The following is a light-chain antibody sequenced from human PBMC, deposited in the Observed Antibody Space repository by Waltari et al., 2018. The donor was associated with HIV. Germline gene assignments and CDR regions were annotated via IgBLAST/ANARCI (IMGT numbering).Light chain of an antibody. J-gene: IGLJ2*01. Sequence: QAVVTQEPSPTVSPGGTVTLTCGSSTGAVTSGHYPYWFQQKPGQAPRTLIYDTSNKHSWTPARFSDSLLGGKAALTLSGAQPEDEAEYYCLLSYSGARPVVFGGGTKLTVL. V-gene: IGLV7-46*01. CDR2: DTS. CDR1: TGAVTSGHY. CDR3: LLSYSGARPVV.